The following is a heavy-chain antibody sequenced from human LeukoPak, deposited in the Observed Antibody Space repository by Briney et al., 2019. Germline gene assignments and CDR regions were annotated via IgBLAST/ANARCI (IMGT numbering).Heavy chain of an antibody. CDR3: AKRTGRDTREY. V-gene: IGHV3-23*01. CDR2: ISSSGGST. D-gene: IGHD5-18*01. J-gene: IGHJ4*02. Sequence: GGSLRLSCAASGFTFSSYGMSWVRQAPGKGLEWVSAISSSGGSTFYADSVKGRFSISRDNSNNTLYLQMNSLRAEDTAVYYCAKRTGRDTREYWGQGTLVTVSS. CDR1: GFTFSSYG.